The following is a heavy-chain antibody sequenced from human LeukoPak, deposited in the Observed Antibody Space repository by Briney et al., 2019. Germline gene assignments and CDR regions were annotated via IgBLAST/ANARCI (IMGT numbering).Heavy chain of an antibody. D-gene: IGHD1-7*01. V-gene: IGHV3-7*01. J-gene: IGHJ4*02. CDR2: IKKDGSEK. Sequence: GGSLRLSCAASGFTFSGFWMSWVRQTPGKGLEWVANIKKDGSEKYYVDSVKGRFTISRDNAKNSLSLQMNGLRVEDTAVYYCARAGSFWHYVYWGQGTLVTVSS. CDR1: GFTFSGFW. CDR3: ARAGSFWHYVY.